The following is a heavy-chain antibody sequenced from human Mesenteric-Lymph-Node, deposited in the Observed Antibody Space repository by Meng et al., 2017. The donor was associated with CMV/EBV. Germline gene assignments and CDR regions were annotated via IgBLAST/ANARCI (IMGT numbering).Heavy chain of an antibody. Sequence: GESLKISCAASGFTFSSYWMSWVRQAPGKGLEWVANIKQDGSEKYYVDSVKGRFTISRDNAKNSLYLQMNSLRAEDTAVYYCAGAYYYDSSGHDYWGQGTLVTVPQ. J-gene: IGHJ4*02. CDR2: IKQDGSEK. D-gene: IGHD3-22*01. V-gene: IGHV3-7*04. CDR1: GFTFSSYW. CDR3: AGAYYYDSSGHDY.